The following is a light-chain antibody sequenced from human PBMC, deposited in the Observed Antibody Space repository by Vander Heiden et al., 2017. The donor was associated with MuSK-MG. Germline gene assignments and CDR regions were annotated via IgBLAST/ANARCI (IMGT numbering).Light chain of an antibody. Sequence: QSALTQPPSASGSPGQSVTISCTGTSSDVGGYNYVSWYQQHAGKAPQLMIDEVSKRPSGVPDRVSGSKSGNTASLTVSGLQADDEADYHCSSYAGSNNFGVFGTGTKVTVL. V-gene: IGLV2-8*01. CDR1: SSDVGGYNY. CDR2: EVS. CDR3: SSYAGSNNFGV. J-gene: IGLJ1*01.